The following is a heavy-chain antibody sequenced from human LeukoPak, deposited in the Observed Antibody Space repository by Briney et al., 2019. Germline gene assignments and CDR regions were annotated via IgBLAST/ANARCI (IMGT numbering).Heavy chain of an antibody. J-gene: IGHJ4*02. Sequence: SYAMSWVRQAPGKGLEWVAVISYDGGSKYYADSVKGRFTISRDNSKNTLFLQLNSLRAEDTAVYYCAKAYSGYDYSVEDYWGQGTLVTVSS. CDR2: ISYDGGSK. D-gene: IGHD5-12*01. CDR1: SYA. CDR3: AKAYSGYDYSVEDY. V-gene: IGHV3-30*18.